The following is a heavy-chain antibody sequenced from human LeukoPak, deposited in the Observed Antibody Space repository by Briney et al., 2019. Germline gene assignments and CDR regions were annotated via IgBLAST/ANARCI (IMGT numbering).Heavy chain of an antibody. CDR1: GFSFSSYW. CDR2: INNDGTAT. V-gene: IGHV3-74*01. D-gene: IGHD1-26*01. J-gene: IGHJ4*02. Sequence: GGSLRLSCAASGFSFSSYWMHWVRQAPGKGLVWVSRINNDGTATVYADSAKGRFTISRDNAKNTLSLQMNSLRAEDTAVYYCARGNVGARDYYFDYWGQGTLVTVSS. CDR3: ARGNVGARDYYFDY.